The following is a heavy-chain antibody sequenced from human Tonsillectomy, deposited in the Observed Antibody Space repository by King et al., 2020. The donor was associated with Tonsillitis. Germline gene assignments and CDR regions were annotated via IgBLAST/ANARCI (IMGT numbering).Heavy chain of an antibody. J-gene: IGHJ4*02. Sequence: VQLVQSGAEVKKPGSSVKVSCKASGGTLSSYTFSWVRQAPGQGLEWMGGIIPVFGTINYAQKFQDRVTINADKSTNTVHMELSSLRSEDTAVYYCARAPSITMTHVYFDYWGQGTLVTVSS. V-gene: IGHV1-69*06. CDR2: IIPVFGTI. CDR3: ARAPSITMTHVYFDY. D-gene: IGHD3-22*01. CDR1: GGTLSSYT.